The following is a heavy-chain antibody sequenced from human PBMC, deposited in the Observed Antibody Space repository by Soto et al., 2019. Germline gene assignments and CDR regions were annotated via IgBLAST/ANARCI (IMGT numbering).Heavy chain of an antibody. J-gene: IGHJ6*02. CDR3: ANEVDVAFSSLQYGMDV. Sequence: LRLSCAASGFTFNNFAMHWVRQAPGKGLEWVAFISYDGTYKYYADSVRGRFTVYRDNSKSTLFLQMNSLKFEDTAVYVCANEVDVAFSSLQYGMDVWGQGTTVTVSS. V-gene: IGHV3-30*14. D-gene: IGHD5-12*01. CDR1: GFTFNNFA. CDR2: ISYDGTYK.